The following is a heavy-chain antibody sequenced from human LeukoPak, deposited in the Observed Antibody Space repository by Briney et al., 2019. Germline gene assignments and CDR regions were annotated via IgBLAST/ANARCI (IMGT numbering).Heavy chain of an antibody. CDR2: INPNSGGT. J-gene: IGHJ6*03. V-gene: IGHV1-2*02. CDR1: GYTFTGYY. Sequence: ASVKVSCKASGYTFTGYYIHWVRQAPGQGLEWMGWINPNSGGTNYAQKLQGRVTMTRDTSISTAYMELSRLRSDDTAVYYCAREDPVGYYYYYMDVWGKGTTVTVSS. CDR3: AREDPVGYYYYYMDV.